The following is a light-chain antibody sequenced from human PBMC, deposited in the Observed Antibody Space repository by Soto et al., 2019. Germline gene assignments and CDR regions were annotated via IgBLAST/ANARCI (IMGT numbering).Light chain of an antibody. CDR3: QQYNNWPWT. J-gene: IGKJ1*01. V-gene: IGKV3-15*01. CDR2: GAS. CDR1: QSVSSN. Sequence: EIVMTQSPATLSVSPGERATLSCRASQSVSSNLAWYQQKPGQAPRLLIYGASTRATGSPARFSGSGSGTEFTLTISSLQSEDVAVYYCQQYNNWPWTFGQGTKVEIK.